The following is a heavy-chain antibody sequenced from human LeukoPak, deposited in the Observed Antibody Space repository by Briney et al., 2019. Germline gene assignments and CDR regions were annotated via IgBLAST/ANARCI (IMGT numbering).Heavy chain of an antibody. CDR3: ARDRDWAFDY. CDR1: GFTFTSHG. V-gene: IGHV3-30*02. J-gene: IGHJ4*02. Sequence: GESLRLSCAASGFTFTSHGMHWVRQAPGKGLQWVAFIRSDAINKYYADSVKGRFSISRDNSKNTLYLQMNSLRGEDTAVYYCARDRDWAFDYWGQGNLVTVSS. D-gene: IGHD3/OR15-3a*01. CDR2: IRSDAINK.